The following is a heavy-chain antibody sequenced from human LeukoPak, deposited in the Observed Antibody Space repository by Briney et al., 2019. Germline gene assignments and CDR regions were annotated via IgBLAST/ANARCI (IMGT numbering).Heavy chain of an antibody. J-gene: IGHJ4*02. CDR3: ANFVDSRGQDY. CDR2: ISTSGSST. V-gene: IGHV3-23*01. CDR1: GFTFNNFA. D-gene: IGHD3-22*01. Sequence: GGSLRLSCAASGFTFNNFAMNWVRQVPGKGLDWVSAISTSGSSTYYADSVKGRFTISRDNSKNMLSLHMNSLKAEDTAVYYCANFVDSRGQDYWGQGTLVTVSS.